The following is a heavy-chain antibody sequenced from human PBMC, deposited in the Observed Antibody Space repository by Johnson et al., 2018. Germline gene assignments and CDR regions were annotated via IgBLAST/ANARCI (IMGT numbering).Heavy chain of an antibody. Sequence: VQLQESGGGLVQPGGSLKLSCAASGFTFSGSAMQWVRQASGKGLEWVGRIRSKPNSYATAYAASVKGRFTISRDDSKNTAYLQMNSLKTEDTAVYYCTRHQTPGDYGPNYYYYGLDVWGQGTTVTVSS. J-gene: IGHJ6*02. D-gene: IGHD4-17*01. V-gene: IGHV3-73*02. CDR3: TRHQTPGDYGPNYYYYGLDV. CDR2: IRSKPNSYAT. CDR1: GFTFSGSA.